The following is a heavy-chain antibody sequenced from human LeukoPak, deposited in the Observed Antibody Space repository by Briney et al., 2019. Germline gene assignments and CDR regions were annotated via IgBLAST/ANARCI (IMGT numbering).Heavy chain of an antibody. J-gene: IGHJ4*02. CDR2: ISAYNGNT. Sequence: ASVKVSCKASGGTFSSYAISWVRQAPGQGLEWMGWISAYNGNTNYAQKLQGRVTMTTDTSTSTAYMELRSLRSDDTAVYYCAKTYGSGSYYGDWGQGTLVTVSS. CDR1: GGTFSSYA. V-gene: IGHV1-18*01. D-gene: IGHD3-10*01. CDR3: AKTYGSGSYYGD.